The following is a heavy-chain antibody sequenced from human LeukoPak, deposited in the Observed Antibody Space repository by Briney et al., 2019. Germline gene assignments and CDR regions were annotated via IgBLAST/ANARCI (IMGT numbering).Heavy chain of an antibody. CDR2: IKSKTDGGTT. CDR1: GFTLSTYW. V-gene: IGHV3-15*01. J-gene: IGHJ4*02. D-gene: IGHD1-26*01. Sequence: PGGSLRLSCAASGFTLSTYWMTWVRQAPGKGLEWVGRIKSKTDGGTTDYAAPVKGRFTISRDDSKNTLYLQMNSLKTEDTAVYYCTTRGGSFSIFDYWGQGTLVTVSS. CDR3: TTRGGSFSIFDY.